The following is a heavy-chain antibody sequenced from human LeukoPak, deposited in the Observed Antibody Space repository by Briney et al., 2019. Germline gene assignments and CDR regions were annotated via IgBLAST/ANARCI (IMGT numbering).Heavy chain of an antibody. CDR2: ISGSCGST. J-gene: IGHJ5*02. V-gene: IGHV3-23*01. CDR1: RYTFSSYA. CDR3: AKHSILPYYGSGSFPVNWFDP. D-gene: IGHD3-10*01. Sequence: GGSLRLSCAASRYTFSSYAMSCVRHAPGKGLECVSAISGSCGSTYYADSVKRRFTISRDNSKNTLYLQINSLRDEDTAVYYRAKHSILPYYGSGSFPVNWFDPWRQGTLVTVPS.